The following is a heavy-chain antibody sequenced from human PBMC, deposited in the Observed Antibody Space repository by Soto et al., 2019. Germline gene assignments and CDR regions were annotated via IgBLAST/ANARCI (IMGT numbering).Heavy chain of an antibody. CDR3: ARSHCSGGSCYLGAFDI. J-gene: IGHJ3*02. CDR1: GYTFINFF. Sequence: QVQLVQSGAEVQKPGASVKISCKASGYTFINFFIHWVRQAPGQGLEWVGIINPSGGATNYPQKFQGRVTMTRDTSTSTVYMDVSSLRFDDTAVYYCARSHCSGGSCYLGAFDIWGQGTMVTVSS. CDR2: INPSGGAT. V-gene: IGHV1-46*01. D-gene: IGHD2-15*01.